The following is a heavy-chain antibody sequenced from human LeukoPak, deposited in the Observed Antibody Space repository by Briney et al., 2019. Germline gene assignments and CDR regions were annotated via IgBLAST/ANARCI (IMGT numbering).Heavy chain of an antibody. J-gene: IGHJ5*02. CDR3: AKDTGYGDYFLNWFDP. Sequence: GGSLRLSCAASGFTFSSYWMHWVRHAPGKGLVWVSRINSDGSSTSYADSVKGRFTISRDNAKNTLYLQMNSLRAEDTAVYYCAKDTGYGDYFLNWFDPWGQGTLVTVSS. CDR1: GFTFSSYW. D-gene: IGHD4-17*01. V-gene: IGHV3-74*01. CDR2: INSDGSST.